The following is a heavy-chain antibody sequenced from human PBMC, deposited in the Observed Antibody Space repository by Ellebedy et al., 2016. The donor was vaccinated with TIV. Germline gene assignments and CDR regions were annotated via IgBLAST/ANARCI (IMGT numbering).Heavy chain of an antibody. D-gene: IGHD3-9*01. CDR3: ARAHGRDLTGYYKRYYAMDV. Sequence: MPSETLSLTCAVYGGTFSGYYWSWIRQPPGKGLEWIGEINHSGGPNYNPSLKSRVTISVDTSTNQFSLRLTSVTAADTAVYYCARAHGRDLTGYYKRYYAMDVWGQGTTVTVSS. V-gene: IGHV4-34*01. CDR1: GGTFSGYY. CDR2: INHSGGP. J-gene: IGHJ6*02.